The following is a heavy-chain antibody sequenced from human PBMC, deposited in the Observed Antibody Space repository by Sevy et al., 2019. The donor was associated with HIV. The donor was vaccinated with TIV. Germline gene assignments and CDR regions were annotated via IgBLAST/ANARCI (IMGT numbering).Heavy chain of an antibody. D-gene: IGHD6-19*01. CDR3: TRGGAYRSGWSYFDY. CDR1: GFIFGDFA. Sequence: GGSLRLSCTASGFIFGDFAMSWFRQAPGKGLEWVGFIRSKAYGGTTEYAASVRGRFTISRDDSKRIADLQMNSLKTEETAVYYCTRGGAYRSGWSYFDYWGQGTLVTVSS. J-gene: IGHJ4*02. V-gene: IGHV3-49*03. CDR2: IRSKAYGGTT.